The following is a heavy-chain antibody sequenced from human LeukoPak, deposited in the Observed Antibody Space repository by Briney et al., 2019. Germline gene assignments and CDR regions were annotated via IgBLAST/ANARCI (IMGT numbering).Heavy chain of an antibody. CDR3: ARGRGYCSSTSCPNYFDY. J-gene: IGHJ4*02. CDR1: GFTFSSYS. Sequence: GGSLRLSCAASGFTFSSYSMNWVRQAPGKGLEWVSSISSSSSYIYYADSVKDRFTISRDNAKNSLYLQMNSLRAEDTAVYYCARGRGYCSSTSCPNYFDYWGQGTLVTVSS. CDR2: ISSSSSYI. D-gene: IGHD2-2*01. V-gene: IGHV3-21*01.